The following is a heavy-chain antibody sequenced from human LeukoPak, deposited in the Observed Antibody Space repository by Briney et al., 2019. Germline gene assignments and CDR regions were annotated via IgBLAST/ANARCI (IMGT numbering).Heavy chain of an antibody. V-gene: IGHV3-64D*09. CDR1: GFTFSSYA. CDR3: VKGITMIAKLPLDY. D-gene: IGHD3-22*01. J-gene: IGHJ4*02. CDR2: ISSNGGRT. Sequence: PGGSLRLSCAASGFTFSSYAMRCVRQAPGKGLEYVSGISSNGGRTDYADSVKGRFTISRDNSKNTLYLQMSSLRAEDTAVYYCVKGITMIAKLPLDYWGQGTLVTVSS.